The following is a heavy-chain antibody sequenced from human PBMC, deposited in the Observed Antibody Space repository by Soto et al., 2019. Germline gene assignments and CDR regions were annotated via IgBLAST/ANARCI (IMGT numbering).Heavy chain of an antibody. CDR1: GGFVTSGSYY. CDR2: MSHSGGT. V-gene: IGHV4-34*01. D-gene: IGHD1-1*01. J-gene: IGHJ3*02. Sequence: QVQLQQWGAGLLKPSETLSLTCAVYGGFVTSGSYYWSWSRQPPGKGLEWIGEMSHSGGTHFNPSLKSRVTKSVDMSKNQFTLKMSSVTAADTALYYFARVERGTATTVVDAFDIWGRGTMVTVSS. CDR3: ARVERGTATTVVDAFDI.